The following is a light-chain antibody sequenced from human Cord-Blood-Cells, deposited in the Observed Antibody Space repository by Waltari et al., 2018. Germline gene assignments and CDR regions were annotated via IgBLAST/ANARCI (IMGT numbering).Light chain of an antibody. Sequence: DIQMTQSPSTLSASVGDRVTITCRASQSISSWLAWYQQKPGKAPKLLIYKASSLESGVPSRFSGSRSGREYTLPISSLQPDDFSTYYCRQYNSYSPLTFGGGTKVEIK. CDR2: KAS. CDR1: QSISSW. CDR3: RQYNSYSPLT. J-gene: IGKJ4*01. V-gene: IGKV1-5*03.